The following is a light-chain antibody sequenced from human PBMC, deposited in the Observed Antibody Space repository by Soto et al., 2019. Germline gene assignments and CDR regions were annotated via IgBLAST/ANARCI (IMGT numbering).Light chain of an antibody. CDR1: QSASNN. CDR3: QQYNKWPLT. V-gene: IGKV3-15*01. CDR2: VAS. J-gene: IGKJ1*01. Sequence: EIVMTQSPATLSVSPGERATLSCRASQSASNNLAWYQQKPGQAPRLLIYVASTRATGIPARFSGSGSGTEFTLTIRSLQSEDFAVYYCQQYNKWPLTFGQGTKVEI.